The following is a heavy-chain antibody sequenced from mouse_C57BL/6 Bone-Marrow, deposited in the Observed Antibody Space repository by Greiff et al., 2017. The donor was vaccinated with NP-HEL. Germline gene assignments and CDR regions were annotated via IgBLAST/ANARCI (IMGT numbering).Heavy chain of an antibody. V-gene: IGHV4-1*01. CDR2: INPDSSTI. CDR1: AVDFSRYW. J-gene: IGHJ3*01. D-gene: IGHD4-1*02. Sequence: SAAAVDFSRYWMSWVRRAPGKGLEWIGEINPDSSTINYAPSLKDKFIISRDNAKNTLYLQMSKVRSEDTALYYCAERSTGAWFAYWGQGTLVTVSA. CDR3: AERSTGAWFAY.